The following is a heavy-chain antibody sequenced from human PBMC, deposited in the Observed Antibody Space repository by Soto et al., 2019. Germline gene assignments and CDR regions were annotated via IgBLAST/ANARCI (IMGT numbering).Heavy chain of an antibody. V-gene: IGHV5-51*01. J-gene: IGHJ5*02. CDR2: IYPSDADT. Sequence: PGESLNIYCQGSGYSFTSTLIGWERQLPGKSRVRMVIIYPSDADTRYSPSFQGQVTMSADKSITPASLKLSSLKASDTAMYYCARLFNSSSWYDHWGQGTPVTVSS. D-gene: IGHD6-19*01. CDR1: GYSFTSTL. CDR3: ARLFNSSSWYDH.